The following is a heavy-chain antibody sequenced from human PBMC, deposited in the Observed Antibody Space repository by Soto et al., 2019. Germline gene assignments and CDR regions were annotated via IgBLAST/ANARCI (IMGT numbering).Heavy chain of an antibody. Sequence: GGSLRLSCASSAFTFSYYEINWVRHAPGKGLEWISFISSSGSTIYYADSVKGRFTISRDNAKNSVYLQMNSLRAEDTAVYYCATRPYNAGEEIYYFDYWGQGTLVTVSS. CDR1: AFTFSYYE. D-gene: IGHD3-16*01. CDR2: ISSSGSTI. CDR3: ATRPYNAGEEIYYFDY. J-gene: IGHJ4*02. V-gene: IGHV3-48*03.